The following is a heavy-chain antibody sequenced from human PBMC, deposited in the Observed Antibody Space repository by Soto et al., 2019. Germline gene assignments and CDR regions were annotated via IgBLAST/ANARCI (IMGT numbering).Heavy chain of an antibody. Sequence: PWETVSLTCTVSGGSISNYYWSWIRQPPGKGLEWIAYISNSGNTNSNPSLKSRVTISVDTSQNQFSLKLTSVTAADTAVYYCARWGERYGVMDYYGMDVWGQGTTVTVSS. D-gene: IGHD3-16*01. CDR3: ARWGERYGVMDYYGMDV. CDR2: ISNSGNT. J-gene: IGHJ6*02. V-gene: IGHV4-59*01. CDR1: GGSISNYY.